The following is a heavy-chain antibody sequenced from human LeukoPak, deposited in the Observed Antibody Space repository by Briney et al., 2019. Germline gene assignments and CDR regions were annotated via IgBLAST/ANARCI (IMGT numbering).Heavy chain of an antibody. CDR2: INHSGGT. D-gene: IGHD3-10*01. CDR3: ARFFNPITMVRETNVNWFDH. Sequence: SETLSLTCAVYGGSFSGYYWSWIRQPPGKGLEWIGEINHSGGTNYNPSLKSRVTISIDTSKNQFSLKLSSVTAADTAVYYCARFFNPITMVRETNVNWFDHWGQGTLVTVSS. V-gene: IGHV4-34*01. J-gene: IGHJ5*02. CDR1: GGSFSGYY.